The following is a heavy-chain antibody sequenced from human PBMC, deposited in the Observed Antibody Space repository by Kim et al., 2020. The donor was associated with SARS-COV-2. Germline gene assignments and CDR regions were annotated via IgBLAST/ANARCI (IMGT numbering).Heavy chain of an antibody. D-gene: IGHD1-26*01. CDR1: GFTLSTYW. CDR3: ARTTIDVEGGGAFDV. V-gene: IGHV3-74*01. CDR2: INSDDSST. Sequence: GGSLRLSCAASGFTLSTYWIHWVRQVPGKGLIWISRINSDDSSTDYADSAKGRFTFSRDNARNTVYLQMNSLRAEDTAVYYCARTTIDVEGGGAFDVWGQGTAVTVSS. J-gene: IGHJ3*01.